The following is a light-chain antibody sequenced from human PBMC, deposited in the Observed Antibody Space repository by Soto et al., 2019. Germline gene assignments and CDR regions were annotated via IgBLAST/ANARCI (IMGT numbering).Light chain of an antibody. V-gene: IGKV3-15*01. J-gene: IGKJ4*01. Sequence: EIVMTQSPATLSVSPGERATLSCRASPSVSSNLAWYQQKPGQTPKLLIYVASTRATGIPARFSGSGSGTECTLTISSLQSEDFAVYYCQQYNVWPLTFGGGSKVEFK. CDR1: PSVSSN. CDR2: VAS. CDR3: QQYNVWPLT.